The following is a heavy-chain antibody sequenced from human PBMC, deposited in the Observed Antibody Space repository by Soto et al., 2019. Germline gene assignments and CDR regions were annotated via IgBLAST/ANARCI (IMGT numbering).Heavy chain of an antibody. D-gene: IGHD3-9*01. CDR3: ARSTYYDILTGSYYYYAMDA. CDR2: IYSEGTP. J-gene: IGHJ6*02. Sequence: SLGLSCAASGFTVGSNYMSWVRQAPGKGLEWVSVIYSEGTPYYADSVKGRFTISRENSNNTLYLHMNNLRAEDTAVYYCARSTYYDILTGSYYYYAMDAWGQGTTVTVSS. V-gene: IGHV3-53*01. CDR1: GFTVGSNY.